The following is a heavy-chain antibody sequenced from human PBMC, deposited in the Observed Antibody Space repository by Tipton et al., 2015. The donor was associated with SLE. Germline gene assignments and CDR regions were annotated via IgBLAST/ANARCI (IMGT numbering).Heavy chain of an antibody. Sequence: GSLRLSCAASGFTFSSYGMHWVRQAPGKGLEWVAFIRYDGSNKYYADSVKGRFTISRDNSKNTLYLQMNSLRAEDTAVYYCAKDQAPICSSTSCLRAFDIWGQGTMVTVSS. J-gene: IGHJ3*02. CDR3: AKDQAPICSSTSCLRAFDI. V-gene: IGHV3-30*02. D-gene: IGHD2-2*01. CDR1: GFTFSSYG. CDR2: IRYDGSNK.